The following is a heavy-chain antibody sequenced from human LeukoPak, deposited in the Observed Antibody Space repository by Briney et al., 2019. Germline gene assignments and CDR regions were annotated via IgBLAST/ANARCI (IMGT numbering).Heavy chain of an antibody. Sequence: GGSLRLSCAASEFTVSSNYMSWVRQAPGKGLEWVSAISGSGGSTYYADSVKGRFTISRDNSKNTLYLQMNSLRAEDTAVYYCAKDLYGDYDPGYFQHWGQGTLVTVSS. CDR1: EFTVSSNY. D-gene: IGHD4-17*01. J-gene: IGHJ1*01. V-gene: IGHV3-23*01. CDR2: ISGSGGST. CDR3: AKDLYGDYDPGYFQH.